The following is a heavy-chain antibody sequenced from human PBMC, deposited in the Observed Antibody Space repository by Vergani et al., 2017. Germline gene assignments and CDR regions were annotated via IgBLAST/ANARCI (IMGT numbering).Heavy chain of an antibody. Sequence: QVQLVQSGAEVKKPGSSVKVSCKASGSTFSSYAISWVRQAPGQGLEWMGGIIPIFGTANYAQKFQGRVTITADESTSTAYMELSSLRSEDTAVYYCARGAPYSYGPPGYYGMDVWGQGTTVTVSS. J-gene: IGHJ6*02. CDR3: ARGAPYSYGPPGYYGMDV. V-gene: IGHV1-69*01. CDR1: GSTFSSYA. D-gene: IGHD5-18*01. CDR2: IIPIFGTA.